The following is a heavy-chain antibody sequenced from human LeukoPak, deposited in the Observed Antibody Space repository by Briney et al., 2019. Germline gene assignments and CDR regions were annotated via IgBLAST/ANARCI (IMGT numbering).Heavy chain of an antibody. D-gene: IGHD4-17*01. Sequence: PGGSLRRSGSASGFTVSSNYMSWVRQAPGKGLEWISVIYSGISTYYADSVKGRFTISRDNSKNTLYLQMNSLRVEDTAVYYCARTVGYGDYHWFDPWGQGTLVTVSS. CDR3: ARTVGYGDYHWFDP. CDR2: IYSGIST. J-gene: IGHJ5*02. CDR1: GFTVSSNY. V-gene: IGHV3-53*01.